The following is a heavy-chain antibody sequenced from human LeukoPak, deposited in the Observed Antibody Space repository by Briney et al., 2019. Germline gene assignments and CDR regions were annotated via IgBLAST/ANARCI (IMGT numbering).Heavy chain of an antibody. CDR3: ARVDIVVVPAAHYYYYMDV. V-gene: IGHV1-8*03. CDR1: GYTFTSXX. D-gene: IGHD2-2*01. CDR2: XXXXSGNT. Sequence: ASGYTFTSXXXXXVRXXPGQXXXXXXXXXXXSGNTGYAQKFQGRVTITRNTSISTAYMELSSLRSEDTAVYYCARVDIVVVPAAHYYYYMDVWGKGTTVTVSS. J-gene: IGHJ6*03.